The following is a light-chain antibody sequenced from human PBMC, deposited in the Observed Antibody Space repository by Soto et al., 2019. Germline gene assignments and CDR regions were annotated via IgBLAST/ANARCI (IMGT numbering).Light chain of an antibody. Sequence: EIVLTQSPATLSLSPGERATLSCRASQSVSSYLAWYQQKPGRAPRLLICDAFNRATGIPARFSGSGSGTDFTLTISSLEPEDVATYYCQKYNSAPRTFGQGTKVDIK. V-gene: IGKV3-11*01. CDR3: QKYNSAPRT. CDR2: DAF. CDR1: QSVSSY. J-gene: IGKJ1*01.